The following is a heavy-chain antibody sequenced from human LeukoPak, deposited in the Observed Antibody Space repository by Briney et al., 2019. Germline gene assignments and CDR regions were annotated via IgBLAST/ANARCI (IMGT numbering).Heavy chain of an antibody. CDR2: INPNSGGT. D-gene: IGHD1-26*01. CDR1: GYTFTGYY. Sequence: ASVKVSCKASGYTFTGYYMHWVRQAPGQGLEWMGRINPNSGGTNYAQKLQGRVTMTRDTSISTAYMELSRLRSDDTAVYYCARGGGSGSYTTFCDYWGQGTLVTVSS. J-gene: IGHJ4*02. V-gene: IGHV1-2*06. CDR3: ARGGGSGSYTTFCDY.